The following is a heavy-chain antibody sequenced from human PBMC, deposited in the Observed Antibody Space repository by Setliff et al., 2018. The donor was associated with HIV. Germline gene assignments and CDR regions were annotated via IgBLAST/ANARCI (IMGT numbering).Heavy chain of an antibody. CDR3: ARDLTPFGPNPSGYSTGQRGHPFDI. J-gene: IGHJ3*02. Sequence: GASVKVSCKASGYTLTDYYVHWVRQAPGQGLEWMGWINPSSGGTNYAQRFQDRITMTTHTSTTTVFLELRSLRFDDSAMYFCARDLTPFGPNPSGYSTGQRGHPFDIWDQGTRVTVSS. D-gene: IGHD5-18*01. CDR1: GYTLTDYY. CDR2: INPSSGGT. V-gene: IGHV1-2*02.